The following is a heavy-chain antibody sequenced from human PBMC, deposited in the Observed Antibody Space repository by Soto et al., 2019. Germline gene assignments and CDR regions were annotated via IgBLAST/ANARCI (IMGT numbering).Heavy chain of an antibody. J-gene: IGHJ6*01. V-gene: IGHV3-11*06. CDR2: ISSSSSYT. Sequence: XVALRLSSAASGLTFSDYYMSWIRQAPGKGLEWVSYISSSSSYTNYADSVKGRFTISRDNAKNSLYLQMNSLRAEDTAVYYCARDPGIADRPVYYYYYGMDVWGQGTTVTGLL. D-gene: IGHD6-6*01. CDR1: GLTFSDYY. CDR3: ARDPGIADRPVYYYYYGMDV.